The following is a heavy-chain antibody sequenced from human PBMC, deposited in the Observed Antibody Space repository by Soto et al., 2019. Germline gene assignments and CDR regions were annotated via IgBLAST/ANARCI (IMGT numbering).Heavy chain of an antibody. J-gene: IGHJ4*02. CDR3: AGAVPAAIALWHY. CDR1: GFTFSDYY. D-gene: IGHD2-2*01. Sequence: GGSLRLSCAASGFTFSDYYMSWIRQAPGKGLEWVSYISSSSSYTNYADSVKGRFTISRDNAKNSLYLQMNSLRAEDTAVYYCAGAVPAAIALWHYWGQGTLVTVPQ. CDR2: ISSSSSYT. V-gene: IGHV3-11*06.